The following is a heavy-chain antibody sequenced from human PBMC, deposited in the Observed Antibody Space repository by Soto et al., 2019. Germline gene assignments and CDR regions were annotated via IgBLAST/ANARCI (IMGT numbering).Heavy chain of an antibody. CDR3: TTPLGIVGSQEVRIDY. Sequence: XESLGHSCAASGFTFINAWMSWVRQAPGKGLEWVGRIKSKTDGGTTDYAAPVKGRFTISRDDSKNTLYLQMNSLKTEDTAVYYCTTPLGIVGSQEVRIDYWGQGTLVTVPQ. V-gene: IGHV3-15*01. CDR1: GFTFINAW. J-gene: IGHJ4*02. CDR2: IKSKTDGGTT. D-gene: IGHD1-26*01.